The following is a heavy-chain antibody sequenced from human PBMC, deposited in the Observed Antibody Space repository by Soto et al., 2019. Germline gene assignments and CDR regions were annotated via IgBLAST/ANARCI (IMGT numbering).Heavy chain of an antibody. CDR2: ISSSSSYI. V-gene: IGHV3-21*01. J-gene: IGHJ5*02. Sequence: EVQLVESGGGLVKPGGSLRLSCAASGFTFSSYSMNWVRQAPGKGLEWVSSISSSSSYIYYADSVKGRFTISRDNAKNSLYLQMNSLRAEDTAVYYCASMVSSWYEVVTEPPWHWFDPWGQGTLVTVSS. CDR3: ASMVSSWYEVVTEPPWHWFDP. CDR1: GFTFSSYS. D-gene: IGHD6-13*01.